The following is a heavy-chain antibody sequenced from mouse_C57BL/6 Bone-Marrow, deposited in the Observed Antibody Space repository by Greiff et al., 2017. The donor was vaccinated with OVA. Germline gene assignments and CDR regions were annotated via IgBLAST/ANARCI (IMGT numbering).Heavy chain of an antibody. Sequence: QVQLQQPGAELVKPGASVKLSCKASGYTFTSYWMQWVKQRPGQGLEWIGEIDPSDSYTNYNQKFKGKATLTVDTSSSTAYMQLSSLTSEDSAVYYCARSTAITTVDYAMDYWGQGTSVTVSS. CDR2: IDPSDSYT. CDR1: GYTFTSYW. CDR3: ARSTAITTVDYAMDY. V-gene: IGHV1-50*01. D-gene: IGHD1-1*01. J-gene: IGHJ4*01.